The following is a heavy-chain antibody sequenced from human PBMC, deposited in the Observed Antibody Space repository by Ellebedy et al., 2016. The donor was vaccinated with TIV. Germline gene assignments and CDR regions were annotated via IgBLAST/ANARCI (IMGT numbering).Heavy chain of an antibody. J-gene: IGHJ5*02. Sequence: AASVKVSCKASGGTFSSYAISWARQAPGQGLEWMGGIIPIFGTANYAQKFQGRVTITADESTSTAYMELSSLRSEDTAVYYCARGALQLVEGSWFDPWGQGTLVTVSS. D-gene: IGHD6-6*01. CDR1: GGTFSSYA. CDR3: ARGALQLVEGSWFDP. CDR2: IIPIFGTA. V-gene: IGHV1-69*13.